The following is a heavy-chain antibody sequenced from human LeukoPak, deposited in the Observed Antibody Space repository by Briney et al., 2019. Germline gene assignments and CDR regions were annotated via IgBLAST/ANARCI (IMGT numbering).Heavy chain of an antibody. CDR2: INQDGGEI. D-gene: IGHD2-21*01. CDR3: VRAYHPEGWFDP. Sequence: GGSLRLSCAASGFTFSTSWMTWVRQAPGKGLEWVASINQDGGEIHYVDSVKGRFTISRDNTKNSLYLQMNSLTADDTAVHYCVRAYHPEGWFDPWGQGTLVTVSS. V-gene: IGHV3-7*04. CDR1: GFTFSTSW. J-gene: IGHJ5*02.